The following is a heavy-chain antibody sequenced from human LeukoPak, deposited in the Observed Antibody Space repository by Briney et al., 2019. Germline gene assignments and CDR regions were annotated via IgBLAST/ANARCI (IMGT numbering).Heavy chain of an antibody. CDR1: GGSISSSSYY. CDR2: IYYSWST. V-gene: IGHV4-39*01. Sequence: PSETLSLTCTVSGGSISSSSYYWGWIRQPPGKGLEWIGSIYYSWSTYYNPSLQSRVTISVDTSKNQFSLKLSSVTAADTAVYYCARLWQNWFDPWGQGTLVTVSS. J-gene: IGHJ5*02. CDR3: ARLWQNWFDP.